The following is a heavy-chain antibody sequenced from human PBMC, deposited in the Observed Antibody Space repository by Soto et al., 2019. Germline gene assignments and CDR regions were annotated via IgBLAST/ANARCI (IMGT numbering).Heavy chain of an antibody. Sequence: ASEKVSCKASGYTFTSYGISWVRQAPGQGLEWMGWISAYNGNTNYAQKLQGRVTMTTDTSTSTAYMELRSLRSDDTAVYYCARLSYYYDSSGYYWFDPWGQGTLVTVSS. J-gene: IGHJ5*02. V-gene: IGHV1-18*01. CDR1: GYTFTSYG. D-gene: IGHD3-22*01. CDR2: ISAYNGNT. CDR3: ARLSYYYDSSGYYWFDP.